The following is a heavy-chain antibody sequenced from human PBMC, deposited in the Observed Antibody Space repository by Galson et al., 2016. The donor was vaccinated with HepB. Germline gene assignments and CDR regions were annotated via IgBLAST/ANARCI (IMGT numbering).Heavy chain of an antibody. J-gene: IGHJ6*02. CDR3: VRDRILYGSGTRYGMDV. CDR2: IWYNGSHK. D-gene: IGHD3-10*01. Sequence: SLRLSCAVSGFTFSSHGMHWVRQAPGKGLEWVAVIWYNGSHKYYADSVKGRFTISRDNSKNTLYLQMNSLRAEDTAVYYCVRDRILYGSGTRYGMDVWGQRTTVTVSS. CDR1: GFTFSSHG. V-gene: IGHV3-33*01.